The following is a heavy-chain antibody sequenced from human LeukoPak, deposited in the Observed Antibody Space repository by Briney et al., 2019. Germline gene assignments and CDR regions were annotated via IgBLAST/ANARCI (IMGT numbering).Heavy chain of an antibody. CDR3: ARISWASGSYSPRDYYYYYMDV. D-gene: IGHD1-26*01. CDR2: IYHSGST. Sequence: SETLSLTCTVSGYSISSGYYWGWIRQPPGKGLEWIGSIYHSGSTYYNPSLKSRVTISVDTSKNQFSLKLSFVTAADTAVYYCARISWASGSYSPRDYYYYYMDVWGKGTTVTVSS. CDR1: GYSISSGYY. V-gene: IGHV4-38-2*02. J-gene: IGHJ6*03.